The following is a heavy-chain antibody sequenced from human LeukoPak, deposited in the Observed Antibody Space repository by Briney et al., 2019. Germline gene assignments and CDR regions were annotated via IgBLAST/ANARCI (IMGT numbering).Heavy chain of an antibody. Sequence: PGGSLRLSCAASGFTFSSYSMNWVRQAPGKGLEWVSSISSSSSYIYYADSVKGRFTISRDNAKNSLYLQMNSLRAEDTAVYYCARDLGIAAAGGYRGQGALVTVSS. J-gene: IGHJ4*02. CDR1: GFTFSSYS. CDR3: ARDLGIAAAGGY. D-gene: IGHD6-13*01. CDR2: ISSSSSYI. V-gene: IGHV3-21*01.